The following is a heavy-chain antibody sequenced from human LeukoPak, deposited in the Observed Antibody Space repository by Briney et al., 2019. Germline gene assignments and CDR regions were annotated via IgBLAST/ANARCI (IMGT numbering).Heavy chain of an antibody. CDR3: ARQDRVLIAFDY. CDR1: GFTFNSYE. Sequence: PGGSLRLSCAAFGFTFNSYEMNWVRQAPGKGLEWVSYISSSGSTIYYADSVKGRFTISRDNAKSSLYLQMNSLRAEDTAIYYCARQDRVLIAFDYWGQGTLVTASS. D-gene: IGHD3-3*01. CDR2: ISSSGSTI. J-gene: IGHJ4*02. V-gene: IGHV3-48*03.